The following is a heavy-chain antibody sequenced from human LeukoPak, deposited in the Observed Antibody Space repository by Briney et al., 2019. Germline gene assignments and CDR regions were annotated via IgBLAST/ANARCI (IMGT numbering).Heavy chain of an antibody. Sequence: PSETLSLTCAVYGGSFSGYYWSWIRQPPGKGLEWIGEINHSGSTNYNPSLKSRVTISVDTSKNQFSLKLSSVTAADTAVYYCARTLFVRAAGNWFDPWGQGTTATVSS. J-gene: IGHJ5*02. CDR2: INHSGST. V-gene: IGHV4-34*01. D-gene: IGHD6-13*01. CDR1: GGSFSGYY. CDR3: ARTLFVRAAGNWFDP.